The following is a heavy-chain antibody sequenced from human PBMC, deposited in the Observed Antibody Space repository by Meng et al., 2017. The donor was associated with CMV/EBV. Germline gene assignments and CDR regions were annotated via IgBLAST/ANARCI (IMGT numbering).Heavy chain of an antibody. D-gene: IGHD3-3*01. CDR3: AHRRYGGTNYDFFDP. J-gene: IGHJ5*02. V-gene: IGHV2-5*02. Sequence: SDFSPHPYAVLVPWLRQPPGRALEWLALVAWDDDNRYTPSLSGRLTITEDTSKSQVVLTMTDMDPVDTGTYYCAHRRYGGTNYDFFDPWGQGLLVTVSS. CDR2: VAWDDDN. CDR1: DFSPHPYAVL.